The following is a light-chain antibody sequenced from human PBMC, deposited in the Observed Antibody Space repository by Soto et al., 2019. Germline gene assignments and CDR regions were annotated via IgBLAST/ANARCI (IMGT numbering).Light chain of an antibody. CDR1: QNVANY. Sequence: EIVLTQSPATLSLSPGERATLSCRASQNVANYLDWYQQKPGQAPRLLIYESSNRATGIAARFSGSGSGTDFTLTISRLETEDFAVFYCQQYGTSEIIFGQGTRLEIK. CDR2: ESS. V-gene: IGKV3-11*01. CDR3: QQYGTSEII. J-gene: IGKJ5*01.